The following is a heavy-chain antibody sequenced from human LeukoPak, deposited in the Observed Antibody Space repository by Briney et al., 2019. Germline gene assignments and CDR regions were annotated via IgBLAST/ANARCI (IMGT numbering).Heavy chain of an antibody. CDR1: GYSISSGNY. V-gene: IGHV4-38-2*02. CDR2: IYHSGST. J-gene: IGHJ4*02. CDR3: AKGYCRGNSCYDDRGAFDY. D-gene: IGHD2-2*01. Sequence: SETLSLTCSVSGYSISSGNYWGWIRLPPGKGLQWIGSIYHSGSTYYNPSLKSRVTISVDTSKNQFSLKLSSVTAADTDVYYCAKGYCRGNSCYDDRGAFDYWGQGTLVTVSS.